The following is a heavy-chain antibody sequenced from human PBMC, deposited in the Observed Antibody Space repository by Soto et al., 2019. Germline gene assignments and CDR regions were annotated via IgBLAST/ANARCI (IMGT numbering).Heavy chain of an antibody. CDR1: GFTFSSYA. J-gene: IGHJ4*02. V-gene: IGHV3-23*01. CDR3: AKDKDDSSGYSDFDY. D-gene: IGHD3-22*01. Sequence: EVQLLESGGGLVQPGGSLRLSCAASGFTFSSYAMSWVRQTPGKGLEWVSAISGSGGSTYYADSVKGRFTISRDNSKNTLYLQMNSLRAEDTAVYYCAKDKDDSSGYSDFDYWGQGTLVTVSS. CDR2: ISGSGGST.